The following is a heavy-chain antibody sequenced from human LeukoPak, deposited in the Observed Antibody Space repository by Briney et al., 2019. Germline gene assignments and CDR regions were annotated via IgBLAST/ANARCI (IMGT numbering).Heavy chain of an antibody. Sequence: SETLSLTCAVYGGSFSGYYWSWIRQPPGKGLEWIGEINHSGSTNYNPSLNSRVTISVYTSKNQFSLKLSSVTAADTAVYYCARYCSSTSCYGAMDAFDIWGQGTMVTVSS. D-gene: IGHD2-2*01. V-gene: IGHV4-34*01. CDR2: INHSGST. J-gene: IGHJ3*02. CDR1: GGSFSGYY. CDR3: ARYCSSTSCYGAMDAFDI.